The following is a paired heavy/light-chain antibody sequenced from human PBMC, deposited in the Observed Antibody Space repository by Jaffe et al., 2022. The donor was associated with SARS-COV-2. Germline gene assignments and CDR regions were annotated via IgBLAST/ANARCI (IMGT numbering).Light chain of an antibody. CDR1: QGISSY. V-gene: IGKV1D-8*01. CDR2: AAS. J-gene: IGKJ1*01. Sequence: VIWMTQSPSLLSASTGDRVTISCRMSQGISSYLAWYQQKPGKAPELLIYAASTLQSGVPSRFSGSGSGTDFTLTISCLQSEDFATYYCQQYYSFPWTFGQGTKVEIK. CDR3: QQYYSFPWT.
Heavy chain of an antibody. CDR2: ISSSGSTI. V-gene: IGHV3-11*01. CDR3: ARVGMVRGVLGYMDV. Sequence: QVQLVESGGGLVKPGGSLRLSCAASGFTFSDYYMSWIRQAPGKGLEWVSYISSSGSTIYYADSVKGRFTISRDNAKNSLYLQMNSLRAEDTAVYYCARVGMVRGVLGYMDVWGKGTTVTVSS. CDR1: GFTFSDYY. J-gene: IGHJ6*03. D-gene: IGHD3-10*01.